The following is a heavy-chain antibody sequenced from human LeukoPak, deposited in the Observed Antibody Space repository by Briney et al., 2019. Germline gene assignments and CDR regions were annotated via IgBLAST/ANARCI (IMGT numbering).Heavy chain of an antibody. J-gene: IGHJ3*02. CDR2: INPNSGDI. V-gene: IGHV1-2*02. CDR3: ASSEGYTDAFQI. CDR1: GYTFTGSY. Sequence: ASVKVSCKASGYTFTGSYMHWVRQAPGQGLEWMGWINPNSGDINYAQKFQGRVTMTRDTSISTAYMELTRLRSDDTAVYYCASSEGYTDAFQIWGQGTMVTVSS. D-gene: IGHD2-2*02.